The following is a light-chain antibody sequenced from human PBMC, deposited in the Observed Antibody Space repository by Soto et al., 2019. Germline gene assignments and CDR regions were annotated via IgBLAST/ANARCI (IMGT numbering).Light chain of an antibody. V-gene: IGKV3-15*01. Sequence: EIVMTQSPATLSVSPGERATLSCRASQSVSSNLAWYHQKPGQAPRLLIYGASTRATGIPARVSGSRSGTALTLTISSLQSEDFAVYYGQKYNNWLRTCGQGTKVEIK. CDR1: QSVSSN. CDR3: QKYNNWLRT. J-gene: IGKJ1*01. CDR2: GAS.